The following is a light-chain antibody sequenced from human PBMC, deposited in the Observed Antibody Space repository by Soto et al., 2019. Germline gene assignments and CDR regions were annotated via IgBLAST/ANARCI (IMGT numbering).Light chain of an antibody. CDR1: SSDVGTYNV. Sequence: QSALTQPASVSGSPGQSITISCTGTSSDVGTYNVVSWYQQHPGKAPTVMIYEASKRASGVSNRFSGSKSGNTASLTISGLQAEDEADYYCCSYAGSGTLVFGGGTKLTVL. V-gene: IGLV2-23*01. J-gene: IGLJ2*01. CDR2: EAS. CDR3: CSYAGSGTLV.